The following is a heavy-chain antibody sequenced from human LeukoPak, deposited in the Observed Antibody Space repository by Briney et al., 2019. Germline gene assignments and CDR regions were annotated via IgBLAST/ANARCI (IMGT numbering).Heavy chain of an antibody. CDR3: ARDQWGEVVGTAQFDC. CDR2: INPNSGGT. D-gene: IGHD2-21*02. CDR1: GYTFTVYY. V-gene: IGHV1-2*02. Sequence: ASVRVSSKASGYTFTVYYLHWVPQAPGQGVEWMGWINPNSGGTNYAQKFQGRVTMTRDTSISTAYMELSRLRSGDTAVYYCARDQWGEVVGTAQFDCWGQGTLVTVSS. J-gene: IGHJ4*02.